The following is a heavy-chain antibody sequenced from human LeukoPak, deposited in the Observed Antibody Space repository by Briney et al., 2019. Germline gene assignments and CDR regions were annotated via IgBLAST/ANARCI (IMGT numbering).Heavy chain of an antibody. J-gene: IGHJ5*02. D-gene: IGHD3-10*01. CDR2: INPNTGGT. Sequence: ASVKVSCKASGYTFSGYYIHWVRQAPGQGLEWMGWINPNTGGTKYAQRFQDRVTMTRDTSISTAYMEVSRLRYDDTAVYYCARPLRVTMIRGAAFRASSNFDPWGQGTLVTVSS. V-gene: IGHV1-2*02. CDR1: GYTFSGYY. CDR3: ARPLRVTMIRGAAFRASSNFDP.